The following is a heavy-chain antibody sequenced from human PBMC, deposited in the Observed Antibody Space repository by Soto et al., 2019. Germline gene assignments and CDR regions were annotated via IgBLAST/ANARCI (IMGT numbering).Heavy chain of an antibody. D-gene: IGHD6-13*01. CDR1: GFTFSSYS. CDR3: ARDPNFAAGRPSSFDY. Sequence: EVQLVESGGGLVQPGGSLRLSCAASGFTFSSYSMNWVRQAPGKGLEWVSYISSSSTIYYADYVKGRLTISRDNAKNSLYLQMNSLRDEDTAVYYCARDPNFAAGRPSSFDYWGQGTLVTVSS. CDR2: ISSSSTI. V-gene: IGHV3-48*02. J-gene: IGHJ4*02.